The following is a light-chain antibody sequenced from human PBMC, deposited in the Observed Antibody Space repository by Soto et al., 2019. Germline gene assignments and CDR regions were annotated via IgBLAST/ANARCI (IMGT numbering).Light chain of an antibody. CDR3: QQYNNWPPLT. CDR1: QSVSSN. V-gene: IGKV3-15*01. CDR2: GAS. J-gene: IGKJ4*01. Sequence: ETVMTQSPATLSVSPGERATISCRASQSVSSNLAWYQQSPGQAPRLRIYGASTRATGIPARFSGSGSGTEFTLTISSLQSEDFAVYYCQQYNNWPPLTFGGGTKVEIK.